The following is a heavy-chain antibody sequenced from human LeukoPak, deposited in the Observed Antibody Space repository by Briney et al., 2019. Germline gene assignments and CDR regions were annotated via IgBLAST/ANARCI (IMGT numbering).Heavy chain of an antibody. CDR2: ISGSGGST. J-gene: IGHJ4*02. CDR3: AKDRPYSSGWYLIFDY. V-gene: IGHV3-23*01. D-gene: IGHD6-19*01. Sequence: GGSLRLSCAASGFAFNSYAMNWVRQAPGKGLEWVSAISGSGGSTYYADSVKGRFTISRDNSKNTLHLQMNSLRAEGTAVYYCAKDRPYSSGWYLIFDYWGQGTLVTVSS. CDR1: GFAFNSYA.